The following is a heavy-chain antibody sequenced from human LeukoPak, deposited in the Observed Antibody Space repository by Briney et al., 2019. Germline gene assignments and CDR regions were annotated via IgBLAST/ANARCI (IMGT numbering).Heavy chain of an antibody. V-gene: IGHV3-7*01. CDR2: IKQDGSEK. J-gene: IGHJ6*04. Sequence: GGSLRLSCAASGFTFSSYWMSWVRQAPGKGLEWVANIKQDGSEKYYVDSLKGRFTISRDNAKNSLYLQMNSLRAEDTAVYYCASGRREYQLLLVWGKGTTVTVSS. D-gene: IGHD2-2*01. CDR1: GFTFSSYW. CDR3: ASGRREYQLLLV.